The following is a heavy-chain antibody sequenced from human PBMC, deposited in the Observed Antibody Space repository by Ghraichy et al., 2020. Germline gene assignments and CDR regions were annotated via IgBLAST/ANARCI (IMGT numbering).Heavy chain of an antibody. CDR1: GFTFSSYA. V-gene: IGHV3-23*01. CDR2: ISGSGGST. D-gene: IGHD3-10*01. Sequence: GSLRLSCAASGFTFSSYAMSWVRQAPGKGLEWVSAISGSGGSTYYADSVKGRFTISRDNSKNTLYLQMNSLRAEDTAVYYCAKGIDGSRSYYGEREYYYYGMDVWGQGTTVTVSS. CDR3: AKGIDGSRSYYGEREYYYYGMDV. J-gene: IGHJ6*02.